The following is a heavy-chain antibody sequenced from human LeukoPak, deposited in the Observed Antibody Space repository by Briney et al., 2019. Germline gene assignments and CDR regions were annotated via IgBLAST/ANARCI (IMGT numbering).Heavy chain of an antibody. CDR2: IWYHGNDV. CDR1: GFTFGSYG. CDR3: AKRGVVIRGILVIGYHQEAYHYDF. Sequence: GMSLRLSCSASGFTFGSYGMHWVRQAPGKGLEWVALIWYHGNDVDYADSVKGRFTISRDNSKNTLYLQMNSVRAEDTAVYFCAKRGVVIRGILVIGYHQEAYHYDFWGQGVLVTVSS. D-gene: IGHD3-10*01. J-gene: IGHJ4*02. V-gene: IGHV3-33*06.